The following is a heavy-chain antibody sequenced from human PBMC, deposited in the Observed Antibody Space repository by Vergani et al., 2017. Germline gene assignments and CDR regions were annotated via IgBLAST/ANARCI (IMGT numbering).Heavy chain of an antibody. CDR1: GGSISSSSYY. CDR2: IYYSGST. V-gene: IGHV4-39*01. J-gene: IGHJ5*02. Sequence: QLQLQESGPVLVKPSETLSLTCTVSGGSISSSSYYWGWTRQPPGKGLEWIGSIYYSGSTYYNPSLKSRVTISVDTSKNQFSLKLSSVTAADTAVYYCARGDNYGGXFDPWGQGTLVTVSS. D-gene: IGHD3-16*01. CDR3: ARGDNYGGXFDP.